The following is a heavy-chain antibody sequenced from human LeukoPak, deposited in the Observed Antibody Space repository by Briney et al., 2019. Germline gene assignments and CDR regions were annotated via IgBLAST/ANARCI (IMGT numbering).Heavy chain of an antibody. CDR2: IRSKANSYAT. Sequence: GGSLRLSCAASGFTFSGSAMHWVRQASGKGLEWVGRIRSKANSYATAYAASVKGRFTISRDDSKNTAYLHMNSLKTEDTAVYYCTRLQTEYCSSTSCLTDFDYWGQGTLVTVSS. CDR3: TRLQTEYCSSTSCLTDFDY. D-gene: IGHD2-2*01. CDR1: GFTFSGSA. J-gene: IGHJ4*02. V-gene: IGHV3-73*01.